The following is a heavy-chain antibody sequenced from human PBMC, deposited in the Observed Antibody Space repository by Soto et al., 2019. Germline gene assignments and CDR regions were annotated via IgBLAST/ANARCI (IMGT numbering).Heavy chain of an antibody. J-gene: IGHJ6*02. D-gene: IGHD2-2*03. CDR2: ISAYNGNT. Sequence: RASVKVSCKASGYTFSSYGVTWVRQAPGQGLEWMGWISAYNGNTNNAQNVQGRVTMTTDRSTKTTYMELRRLTSDDTAVYYCASTQGSGYCSSATCRTGMDVWGQGTTVTVSS. CDR3: ASTQGSGYCSSATCRTGMDV. V-gene: IGHV1-18*01. CDR1: GYTFSSYG.